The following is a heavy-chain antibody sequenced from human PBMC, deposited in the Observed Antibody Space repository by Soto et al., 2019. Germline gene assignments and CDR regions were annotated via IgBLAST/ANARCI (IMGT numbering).Heavy chain of an antibody. V-gene: IGHV4-39*01. CDR1: GDSISSDSYY. CDR3: ARQSSGYTYGGGFDY. Sequence: LSLTCAVSGDSISSDSYYWGWIRQPPGKGLECIGSVYYSGRTYYNPSLESRVTISVDTSKSQFSLNLRSVTAADTAVYYCARQSSGYTYGGGFDYWGQGTLVTVSS. J-gene: IGHJ4*02. CDR2: VYYSGRT. D-gene: IGHD5-18*01.